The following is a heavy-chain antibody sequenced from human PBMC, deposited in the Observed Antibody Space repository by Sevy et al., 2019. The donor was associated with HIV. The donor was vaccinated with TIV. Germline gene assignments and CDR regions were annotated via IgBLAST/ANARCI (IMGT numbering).Heavy chain of an antibody. D-gene: IGHD3-3*01. V-gene: IGHV3-48*02. CDR3: ARVAGFWSGYPYFYGLDV. Sequence: GGSLRLSCAASGFTFSSYSMNWVRQAPGRGLEWVSYINTASSTIYYADSMKGRFTVSRDNAKNSLHLQMNSLGDEDTAVYYCARVAGFWSGYPYFYGLDVWGQGTTVTVSS. CDR1: GFTFSSYS. J-gene: IGHJ6*02. CDR2: INTASSTI.